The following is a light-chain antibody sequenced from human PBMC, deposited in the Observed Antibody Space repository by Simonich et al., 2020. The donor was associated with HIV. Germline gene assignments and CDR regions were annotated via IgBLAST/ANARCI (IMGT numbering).Light chain of an antibody. J-gene: IGKJ2*01. V-gene: IGKV1D-16*01. CDR1: QGFSSW. CDR2: AAS. CDR3: QQYNSYSGYT. Sequence: DIQMTQSPSSVSASVGDRVTITCRASQGFSSWLAWYQQKPGKAPKLLIYAASSLQSGVPSRFSGSGSGTDFTLAISRLQPEDFATYYCQQYNSYSGYTFGQGTKLEIK.